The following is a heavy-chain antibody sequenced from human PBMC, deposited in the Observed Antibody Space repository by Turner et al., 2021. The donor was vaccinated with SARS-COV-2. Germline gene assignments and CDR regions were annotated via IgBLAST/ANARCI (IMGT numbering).Heavy chain of an antibody. CDR3: AREDYYDSSGSLDY. J-gene: IGHJ4*02. CDR1: GFTFSTYA. CDR2: ISYYGSDK. D-gene: IGHD3-22*01. Sequence: QVQLVESGGGVVQPGRSLSLSCAASGFTFSTYAMHWVRKAPGKGLEWVAFISYYGSDKYDADSVKGRFTISRDNSKNTLYLQMNSLRAEDTAVYYCAREDYYDSSGSLDYWGQGTLVTVSS. V-gene: IGHV3-30*04.